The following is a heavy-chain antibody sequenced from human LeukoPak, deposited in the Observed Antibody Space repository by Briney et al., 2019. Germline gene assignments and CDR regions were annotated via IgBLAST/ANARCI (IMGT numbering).Heavy chain of an antibody. CDR1: GFAFSSCA. Sequence: AGGSLRLFCAASGFAFSSCAMSWVRQAPGKGLEWVSSISSSSSYIYYADSVKGRFTISRDNAKNSLYLQMNSLRAEDTAVYYCARDRDGYCSSTSCREKEFDPWGQGTLVTVSS. V-gene: IGHV3-21*01. CDR3: ARDRDGYCSSTSCREKEFDP. J-gene: IGHJ5*02. CDR2: ISSSSSYI. D-gene: IGHD2-2*03.